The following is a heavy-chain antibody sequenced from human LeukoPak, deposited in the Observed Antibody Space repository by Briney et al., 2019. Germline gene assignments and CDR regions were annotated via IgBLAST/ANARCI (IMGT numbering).Heavy chain of an antibody. Sequence: SETLSLTCAVYGGSFSGYYWSWIRQPPGKGLEWIGEINHSGSTNYNPSLKSRVTISVDTSKNQFSLKLSSVTAADTAVYYCARVRSAYYYYYGMDVWGQGTTVTVSS. CDR2: INHSGST. CDR3: ARVRSAYYYYYGMDV. CDR1: GGSFSGYY. V-gene: IGHV4-34*01. J-gene: IGHJ6*02.